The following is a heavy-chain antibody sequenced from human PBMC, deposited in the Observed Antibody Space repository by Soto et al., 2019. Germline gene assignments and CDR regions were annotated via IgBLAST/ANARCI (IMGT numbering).Heavy chain of an antibody. D-gene: IGHD3-9*01. CDR1: GYTFTSYG. CDR2: ISAYNGNT. Sequence: ASVKVSCKASGYTFTSYGISWVRQAPGQGLEWMGWISAYNGNTNYAQKLQGRVTMTTDTSTSTAYMELRSLRSDDTAVYYCARWGPSYYDILTGSEFDYWGQGTLVTVSS. V-gene: IGHV1-18*01. CDR3: ARWGPSYYDILTGSEFDY. J-gene: IGHJ4*02.